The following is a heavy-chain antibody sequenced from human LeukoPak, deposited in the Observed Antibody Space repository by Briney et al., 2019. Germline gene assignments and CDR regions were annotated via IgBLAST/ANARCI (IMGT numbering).Heavy chain of an antibody. CDR1: GYTFTGYY. Sequence: GASVKVSCKASGYTFTGYYMHWVRQAPGQGLEWMGWINPNSGGTNYAQKFQGRVTMTRDTPISTAYMELSRLRSDDTAVYYCARSYYYDSSGYSDAFDIWGQGTMVTVSS. V-gene: IGHV1-2*02. J-gene: IGHJ3*02. CDR3: ARSYYYDSSGYSDAFDI. CDR2: INPNSGGT. D-gene: IGHD3-22*01.